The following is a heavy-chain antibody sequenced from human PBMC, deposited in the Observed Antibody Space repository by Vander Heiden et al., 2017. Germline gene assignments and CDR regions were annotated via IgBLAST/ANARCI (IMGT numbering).Heavy chain of an antibody. CDR2: ISYDGSNK. V-gene: IGHV3-30-3*01. CDR3: ARERSTMVRGFFDP. Sequence: QVQLVESGGGVVQPGRSRRLSCAASGFTFSSYALHGDRQAPGKGLEWVAVISYDGSNKYYADSVKGRFTISRDNSKNTLYLQMNSLRAEDTAVYYCARERSTMVRGFFDPWGQGTLVTVSS. CDR1: GFTFSSYA. D-gene: IGHD3-10*01. J-gene: IGHJ5*02.